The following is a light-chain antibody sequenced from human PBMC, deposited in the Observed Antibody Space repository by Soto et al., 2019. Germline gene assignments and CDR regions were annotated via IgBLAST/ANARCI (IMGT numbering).Light chain of an antibody. CDR2: KAS. V-gene: IGKV1-5*03. Sequence: DIQMPQSPSTLSGSVGDRVTITCRASQTISSWLAWYQQKPGKAPKLLIYKASTLKSGVPSRFSGSGSGTEFTLTISSLQPEDFATYFCQQLNSYPLTVGGGTKVDI. J-gene: IGKJ4*01. CDR1: QTISSW. CDR3: QQLNSYPLT.